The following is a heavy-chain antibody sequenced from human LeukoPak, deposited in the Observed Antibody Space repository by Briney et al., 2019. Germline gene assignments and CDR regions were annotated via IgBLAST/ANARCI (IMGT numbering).Heavy chain of an antibody. J-gene: IGHJ4*02. CDR2: ISYDGSNK. D-gene: IGHD3-22*01. CDR3: AKPYYYDSSAPLGY. CDR1: GFTFSSYG. V-gene: IGHV3-30*18. Sequence: GRSLRLSCAASGFTFSSYGMHWVRQAPGKGLEWVTVISYDGSNKYYADSVKGRFTISRDNSRNTLYLQMNSLRAEDTAVYYCAKPYYYDSSAPLGYWGQGTLVTVSS.